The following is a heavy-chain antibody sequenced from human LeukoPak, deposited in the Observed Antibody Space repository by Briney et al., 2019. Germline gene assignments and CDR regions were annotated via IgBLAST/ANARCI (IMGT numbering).Heavy chain of an antibody. J-gene: IGHJ5*02. D-gene: IGHD3-10*01. CDR2: VYHSGST. CDR1: GYSISSGYY. V-gene: IGHV4-38-2*02. Sequence: SETLSLTCTVSGYSISSGYYWGWIRQPPGKGLEWIGSVYHSGSTYYNPSLKSRVTISVDTSKNQFSLKLSSVTAADTAVYYCAREPERFGEFWFDPWGQGTLVTVSS. CDR3: AREPERFGEFWFDP.